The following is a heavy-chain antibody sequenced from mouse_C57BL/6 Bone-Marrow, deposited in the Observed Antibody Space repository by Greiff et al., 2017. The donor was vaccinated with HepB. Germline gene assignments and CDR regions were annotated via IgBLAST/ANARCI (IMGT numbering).Heavy chain of an antibody. J-gene: IGHJ3*01. CDR1: GFTFSSYG. CDR3: ARQDLLGFAY. CDR2: ISSGGSYT. V-gene: IGHV5-6*02. Sequence: DVKLQESGGDLVKPGGSLKLSCAASGFTFSSYGMSWVRQTPDKRLEWVATISSGGSYTYYPDSVKGRFTISRDNAKNTLYLQMSSLKSEDTAMYYCARQDLLGFAYWGQGTLVTVSA.